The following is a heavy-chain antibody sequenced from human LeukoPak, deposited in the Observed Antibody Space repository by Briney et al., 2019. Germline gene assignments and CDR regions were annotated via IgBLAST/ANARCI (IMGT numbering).Heavy chain of an antibody. CDR3: ARDPGYSYGYDHYYYGMDV. CDR1: GGSISSYY. CDR2: IYYSGST. V-gene: IGHV4-59*01. J-gene: IGHJ6*02. Sequence: PSETLSLTCTVSGGSISSYYWSWIRQSPGKGLEWIGYIYYSGSTNYNPSLKSRVTISVDTSKKQFSLKLNSVTAADTAVYYCARDPGYSYGYDHYYYGMDVWGQGTTVTVS. D-gene: IGHD5-18*01.